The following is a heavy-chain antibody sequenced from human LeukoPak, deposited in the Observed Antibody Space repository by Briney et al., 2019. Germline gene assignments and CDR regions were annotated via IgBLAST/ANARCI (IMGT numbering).Heavy chain of an antibody. Sequence: SETLSLTCTVSGGSISSGTYYWGWIRRPPGKGLEWIGSIYYSGSTYYNPSLKSRVTISLDTSKNQFSLKLSSVTAADTAVYYCARAYFVTTIHGFDPWGQGTLVTVSS. J-gene: IGHJ5*02. CDR1: GGSISSGTYY. D-gene: IGHD3-9*01. V-gene: IGHV4-39*07. CDR2: IYYSGST. CDR3: ARAYFVTTIHGFDP.